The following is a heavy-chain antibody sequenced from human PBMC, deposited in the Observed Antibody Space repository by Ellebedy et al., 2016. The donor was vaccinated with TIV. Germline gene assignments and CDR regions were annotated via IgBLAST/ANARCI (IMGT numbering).Heavy chain of an antibody. Sequence: GGSLRLSXAASGFTFSSYGMHWVRQAPGKGLEWVAVIWYDGSNKYYADSVKGRFTISRDNSKNTLYLQMNSLRAEDTAVYYCARDKSRYSSSWYYFDYWGQGTLVTVSS. V-gene: IGHV3-33*01. D-gene: IGHD6-13*01. CDR2: IWYDGSNK. CDR1: GFTFSSYG. CDR3: ARDKSRYSSSWYYFDY. J-gene: IGHJ4*02.